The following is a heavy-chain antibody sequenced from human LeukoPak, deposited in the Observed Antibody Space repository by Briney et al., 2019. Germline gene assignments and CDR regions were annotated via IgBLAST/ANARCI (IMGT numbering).Heavy chain of an antibody. CDR2: IIPILGIA. D-gene: IGHD3-22*01. J-gene: IGHJ4*02. Sequence: SVKVSCKASGGTFSSYAISWVRQAPGQGLEWMGRIIPILGIANYAQKFQGRVTITADKSTSTAYMELSSLRSEDTAVYYCARDQFRYDSSGYYYVGGFDYWGQGTLVTVSS. CDR1: GGTFSSYA. CDR3: ARDQFRYDSSGYYYVGGFDY. V-gene: IGHV1-69*04.